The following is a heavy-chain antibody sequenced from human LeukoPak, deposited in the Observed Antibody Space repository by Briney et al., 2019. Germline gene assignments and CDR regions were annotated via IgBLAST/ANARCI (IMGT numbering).Heavy chain of an antibody. V-gene: IGHV3-21*01. CDR2: ISSSSSYI. D-gene: IGHD1-1*01. CDR3: AREGTGLRAFDI. Sequence: GGSLRLSCAASGFTFSSYSMNWVRQAPGKGLEWVSSISSSSSYIYYADSVKGRFTISRDNAKNSLYLQMNSLRAEDTAVYYCAREGTGLRAFDIWGQGTMVTVSS. J-gene: IGHJ3*02. CDR1: GFTFSSYS.